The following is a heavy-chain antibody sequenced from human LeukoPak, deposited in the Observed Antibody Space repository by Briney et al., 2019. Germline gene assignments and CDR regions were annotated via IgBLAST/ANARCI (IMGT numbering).Heavy chain of an antibody. CDR2: INHSGST. J-gene: IGHJ4*02. V-gene: IGHV4-34*01. CDR3: ARGRAGDYVWAHDY. Sequence: SETLSLTCAVYGGSFSGYYWSWIRQPPGKGLEWIGEINHSGSTNYNLSLKSRVTISVDTSKNQFSLKLSSVTAADTAVYYCARGRAGDYVWAHDYWGQGTLVTVSS. CDR1: GGSFSGYY. D-gene: IGHD3-16*01.